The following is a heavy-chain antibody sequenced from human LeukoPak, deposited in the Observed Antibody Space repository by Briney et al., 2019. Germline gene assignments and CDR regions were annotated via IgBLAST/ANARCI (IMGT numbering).Heavy chain of an antibody. CDR2: IYPGDSDT. CDR3: AREGGIAAAGSRWFDP. J-gene: IGHJ5*02. V-gene: IGHV5-51*03. Sequence: PGESLKISCKGSGYSFTSYWIGWVRQMPGKGLEWMGIIYPGDSDTRYSPSFQGQVTISADKSISTAYLQWGSLKASDTAMYYCAREGGIAAAGSRWFDPWGQGTLVTVSS. D-gene: IGHD6-13*01. CDR1: GYSFTSYW.